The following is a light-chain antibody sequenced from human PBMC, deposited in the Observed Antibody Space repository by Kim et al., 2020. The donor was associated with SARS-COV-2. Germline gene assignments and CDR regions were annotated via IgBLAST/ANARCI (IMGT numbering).Light chain of an antibody. CDR3: QVWDSSTWV. J-gene: IGLJ3*02. Sequence: VPPGQTARITCSGNNIGSKNVHWYQQKPGQAPVLVIYRDTNRPSGIPERFSGSNSGNTATLTISRAQAEDEADYYCQVWDSSTWVFGGGTQLTVL. V-gene: IGLV3-9*01. CDR2: RDT. CDR1: NIGSKN.